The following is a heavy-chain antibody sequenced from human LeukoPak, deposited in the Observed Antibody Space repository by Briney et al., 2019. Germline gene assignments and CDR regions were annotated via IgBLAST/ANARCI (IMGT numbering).Heavy chain of an antibody. CDR1: GITFSSYS. D-gene: IGHD1-26*01. J-gene: IGHJ2*01. CDR2: ISSSSSYI. Sequence: AGGSLRLSCAAPGITFSSYSMNWVRQAPGKGLEWVSSISSSSSYIYYADSVKGRFTISRDNAKNSLYLQMNSLRAEDTAVYYCARDWASGSYPTRWYFDLWGRGTLVTVSS. V-gene: IGHV3-21*01. CDR3: ARDWASGSYPTRWYFDL.